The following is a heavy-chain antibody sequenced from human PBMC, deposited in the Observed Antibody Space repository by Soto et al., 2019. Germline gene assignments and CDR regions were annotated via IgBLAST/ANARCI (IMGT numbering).Heavy chain of an antibody. V-gene: IGHV3-74*01. CDR2: INTDGSII. Sequence: EVRLVESGGGLVQPGGSLRLSCAASGLIFSNYKMHWVRQAPGKGLVWVSRINTDGSIIDYADSVKGRCTVSRDNAKNTLYLQMNSLIADDTAVYYCARDTDGLHYWGQGTLVTVSS. J-gene: IGHJ4*02. CDR1: GLIFSNYK. CDR3: ARDTDGLHY.